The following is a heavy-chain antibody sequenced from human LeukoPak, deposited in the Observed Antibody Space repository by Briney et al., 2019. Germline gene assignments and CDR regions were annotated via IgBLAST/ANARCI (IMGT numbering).Heavy chain of an antibody. Sequence: GGSLRLSCAASGFTFSSYGMSWVRQAPGKGLEWVSAISGSGGSTYYADSVKGRFTISRDNSKNTLYLQMNSLRAEDTAVYYCAKPYYYDSSGTFDYWGQGTLVTVSS. V-gene: IGHV3-23*01. CDR1: GFTFSSYG. CDR3: AKPYYYDSSGTFDY. J-gene: IGHJ4*02. CDR2: ISGSGGST. D-gene: IGHD3-22*01.